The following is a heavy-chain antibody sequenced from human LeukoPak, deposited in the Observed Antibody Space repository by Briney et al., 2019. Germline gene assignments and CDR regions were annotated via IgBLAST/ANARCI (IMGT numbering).Heavy chain of an antibody. CDR1: GFTFSSYA. CDR2: ITINGATT. Sequence: GGSLRLSCAASGFTFSSYAMSWVRQAPGKGLEWVSSITINGATTYYADSVKGRLTISRDNSKTTLYLQMNSLRAEDTAVYNCATYGSGSYYRTAFDYWGQGTLVTVSS. D-gene: IGHD3-10*01. CDR3: ATYGSGSYYRTAFDY. V-gene: IGHV3-23*01. J-gene: IGHJ4*02.